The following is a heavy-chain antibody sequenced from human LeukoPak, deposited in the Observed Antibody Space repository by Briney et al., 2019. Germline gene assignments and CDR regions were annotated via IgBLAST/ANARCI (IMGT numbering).Heavy chain of an antibody. D-gene: IGHD3-10*01. Sequence: GGSLRLSCAASGFTFSSYSMNWVRQAPGKGLEWVSSISSSSSYIYYADSVKGRFTISRDNAKNSLYLQMNSLRAEDTAVYYCATNYYGSGRLGDYWGQGTLVTVSS. J-gene: IGHJ4*02. V-gene: IGHV3-21*01. CDR2: ISSSSSYI. CDR3: ATNYYGSGRLGDY. CDR1: GFTFSSYS.